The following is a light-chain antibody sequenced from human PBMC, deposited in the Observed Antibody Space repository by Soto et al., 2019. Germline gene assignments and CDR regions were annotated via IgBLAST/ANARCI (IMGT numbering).Light chain of an antibody. Sequence: IVLTQSPGTLSVSPGERATLSCRASQSVRRNCLAWYQQKPGQAPRLLIYGASNRATGIPDRLSGGGSGTDFNLTITRLEPEDFAVYYCHQYGGSPPHSFGQGTNLEIK. J-gene: IGKJ2*03. CDR1: QSVRRNC. V-gene: IGKV3-20*01. CDR2: GAS. CDR3: HQYGGSPPHS.